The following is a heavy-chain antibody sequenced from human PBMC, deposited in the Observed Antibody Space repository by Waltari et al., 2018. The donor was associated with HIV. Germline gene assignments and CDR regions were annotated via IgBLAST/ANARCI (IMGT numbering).Heavy chain of an antibody. Sequence: QVQLRQWGAGLLKPSETLSLTCAVYGASFNDYFWAWFRRSPEKGVEWIGENDHRGETNYNPSFKSRVVISVDMSKNQFSLNLKSVTAADTAVYYCARGLGSRPFFRAYEPWGQGTLVTVSS. CDR1: GASFNDYF. V-gene: IGHV4-34*01. D-gene: IGHD2-21*01. J-gene: IGHJ4*02. CDR3: ARGLGSRPFFRAYEP. CDR2: NDHRGET.